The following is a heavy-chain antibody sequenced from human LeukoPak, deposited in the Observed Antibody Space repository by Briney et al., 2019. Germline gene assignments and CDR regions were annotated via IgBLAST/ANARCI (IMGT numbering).Heavy chain of an antibody. CDR2: IYYSGST. V-gene: IGHV4-59*01. Sequence: PSETLSLTCTVSGGSISSYYWSWIRQPPGKGQEWIGYIYYSGSTNYNPSLKSRVTISVDTSKNQFSLKLSSVTAADTAVYYCARGVKDGSGSYYPDYWGQGTLVTVSS. CDR1: GGSISSYY. CDR3: ARGVKDGSGSYYPDY. J-gene: IGHJ4*02. D-gene: IGHD3-10*01.